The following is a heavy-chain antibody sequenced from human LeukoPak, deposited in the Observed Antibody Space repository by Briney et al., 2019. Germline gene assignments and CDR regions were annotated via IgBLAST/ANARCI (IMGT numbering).Heavy chain of an antibody. D-gene: IGHD6-6*01. CDR2: ISSSSSYI. J-gene: IGHJ4*02. CDR3: ARAKSNSGSGRRGYYFDY. Sequence: PGGSLRLSCAASGFTFSSYSMNWVRQAPGKGLEWVSSISSSSSYIYYADSVKGRFTISRDNAKNSLYLQMNSLRAEDTAVYYCARAKSNSGSGRRGYYFDYWGQGTLVTVSS. V-gene: IGHV3-21*01. CDR1: GFTFSSYS.